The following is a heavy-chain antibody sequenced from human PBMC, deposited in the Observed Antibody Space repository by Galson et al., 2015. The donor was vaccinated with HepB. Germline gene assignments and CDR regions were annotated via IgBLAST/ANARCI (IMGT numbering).Heavy chain of an antibody. CDR1: GFTFSSYW. CDR2: IKQDGSEK. J-gene: IGHJ4*02. CDR3: ARAVGFLEWLFNY. D-gene: IGHD3-3*01. V-gene: IGHV3-7*01. Sequence: SLRLSCAASGFTFSSYWMSWVRQAPGKGLEWVANIKQDGSEKYYVDSVKGRFTISRDNAKNSLYLQMNSLRAEDTAVYYCARAVGFLEWLFNYWGQGTLVTVSS.